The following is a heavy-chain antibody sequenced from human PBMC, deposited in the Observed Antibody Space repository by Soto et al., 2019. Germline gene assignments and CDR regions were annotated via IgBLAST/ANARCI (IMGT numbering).Heavy chain of an antibody. J-gene: IGHJ5*02. Sequence: QVQLVQSGAEVKKPGASVKVSCKASGYTFTSYGISWVRQAPGQGLEWMGWISAYNGNTNYAQKLQGRVTMTTDTSTSAAYMELRSLRSDDTAVYYCARAPGYNWNYSPPEPDPWGQGTLVTVSS. CDR1: GYTFTSYG. V-gene: IGHV1-18*01. CDR2: ISAYNGNT. D-gene: IGHD1-7*01. CDR3: ARAPGYNWNYSPPEPDP.